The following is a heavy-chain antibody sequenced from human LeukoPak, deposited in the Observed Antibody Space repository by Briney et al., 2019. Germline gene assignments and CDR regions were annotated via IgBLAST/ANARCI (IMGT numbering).Heavy chain of an antibody. CDR2: IKQAGSEK. CDR1: GFTFSSYW. CDR3: AREGLPAAITPHYYYYMDV. Sequence: GGALRLSCAASGFTFSSYWMSWVREAPGGGREWGANIKQAGSEKYYVDSVKGRFTISRDNAKNSLYLQMNSLRAEDTAVYYCAREGLPAAITPHYYYYMDVWGKGTTVTVSS. J-gene: IGHJ6*03. D-gene: IGHD2-2*01. V-gene: IGHV3-7*01.